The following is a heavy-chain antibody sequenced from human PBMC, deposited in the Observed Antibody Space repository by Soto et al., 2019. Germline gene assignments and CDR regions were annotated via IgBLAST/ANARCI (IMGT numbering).Heavy chain of an antibody. CDR3: AREGTGYCSGGSCPIPYYYYGMDV. CDR1: GFTFSSYS. CDR2: ISSSSSYI. D-gene: IGHD2-15*01. Sequence: PGGSLRLSCAASGFTFSSYSMNWVRQAPGKGLEWVSSISSSSSYIYYADSVKGRFTISRDNAKNSLYLQMNSLRAEDTAVYYCAREGTGYCSGGSCPIPYYYYGMDVWGQGTTVTVSS. J-gene: IGHJ6*02. V-gene: IGHV3-21*01.